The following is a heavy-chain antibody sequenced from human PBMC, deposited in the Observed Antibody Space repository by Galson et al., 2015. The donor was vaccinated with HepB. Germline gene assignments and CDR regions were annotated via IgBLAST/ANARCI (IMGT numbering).Heavy chain of an antibody. V-gene: IGHV1-2*02. CDR2: INPNSGGT. Sequence: QSGAEVKKPGESLKISCKASGYTFTGYYMHWVRQAPGQGLEWMGWINPNSGGTNYAQKFQGRVTMTRDTSISTAYMELSRLRSDDTAVYYCARSRHIVVVPAATKTTNWFDPWGQGTLVTVSS. CDR1: GYTFTGYY. D-gene: IGHD2-2*01. J-gene: IGHJ5*02. CDR3: ARSRHIVVVPAATKTTNWFDP.